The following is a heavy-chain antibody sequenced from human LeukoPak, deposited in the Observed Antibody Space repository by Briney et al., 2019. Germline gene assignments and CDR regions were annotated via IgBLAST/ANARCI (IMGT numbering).Heavy chain of an antibody. V-gene: IGHV4-59*01. J-gene: IGHJ4*02. D-gene: IGHD3-22*01. CDR3: AGQYYYDSSGYDDY. CDR2: IYYSGST. CDR1: GGSISSYY. Sequence: SETLSLTCTVSGGSISSYYWSWIRQPPGKGLEWIGYIYYSGSTNYNPSLKSRVTISVDTSKNQFSLKLSSVTAADTAVYYCAGQYYYDSSGYDDYWGQGTLVTVSS.